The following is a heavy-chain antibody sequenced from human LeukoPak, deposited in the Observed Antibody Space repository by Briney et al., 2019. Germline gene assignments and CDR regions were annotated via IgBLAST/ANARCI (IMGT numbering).Heavy chain of an antibody. D-gene: IGHD3-22*01. CDR1: GGSMSSFY. V-gene: IGHV4-4*07. J-gene: IGHJ4*02. Sequence: RPSETLSLTCTVSGGSMSSFYWSWIRQPAGKGLEWIGRIFTSGSITYNPSLKSRVTMSVDTSKSQFSLKLSSVTAADTAVYYCARDRYYYDRSGYHSDFDFWGQGARVTVSS. CDR2: IFTSGSI. CDR3: ARDRYYYDRSGYHSDFDF.